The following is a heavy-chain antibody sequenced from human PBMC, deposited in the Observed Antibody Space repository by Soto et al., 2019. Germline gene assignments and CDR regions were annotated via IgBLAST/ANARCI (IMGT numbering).Heavy chain of an antibody. CDR3: ARDLGGITGTLPFDY. CDR2: IIPIFGTA. Sequence: VKVSCKASGGTFSSYAISWVRQAPGQGLEWMGGIIPIFGTANYAQKFQGRVTITADESTSTAYMELSSLRSEDTAVYYCARDLGGITGTLPFDYWGQGTLVTVSS. V-gene: IGHV1-69*13. CDR1: GGTFSSYA. D-gene: IGHD1-7*01. J-gene: IGHJ4*02.